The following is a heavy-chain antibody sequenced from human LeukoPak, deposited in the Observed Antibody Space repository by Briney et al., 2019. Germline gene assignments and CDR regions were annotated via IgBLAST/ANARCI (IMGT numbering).Heavy chain of an antibody. Sequence: PGGALRLSCAASGFTFSTYKMNWVGQAPGKGVEWVSYISSGGSTVYYADSVKGRFTISRDNAKNSLYLQINSLRAEGTAVYYCARDRIAAPDHWGQGTLVTVSS. V-gene: IGHV3-48*04. CDR2: ISSGGSTV. CDR3: ARDRIAAPDH. J-gene: IGHJ4*02. CDR1: GFTFSTYK. D-gene: IGHD6-13*01.